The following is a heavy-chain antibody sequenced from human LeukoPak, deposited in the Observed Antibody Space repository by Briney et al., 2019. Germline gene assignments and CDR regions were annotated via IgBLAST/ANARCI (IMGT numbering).Heavy chain of an antibody. J-gene: IGHJ4*02. V-gene: IGHV3-23*01. CDR3: AKRIAVAGTGFDY. CDR2: ISGSGGST. CDR1: GFTFSSYA. Sequence: PGGSLRLSCAASGFTFSSYAISWVRQAPGEGLEWVSAISGSGGSTYYADSVKGRFTISRDNSKNTLYLQMNSLRAEDTAVYYCAKRIAVAGTGFDYWGQGTLVTVSS. D-gene: IGHD6-19*01.